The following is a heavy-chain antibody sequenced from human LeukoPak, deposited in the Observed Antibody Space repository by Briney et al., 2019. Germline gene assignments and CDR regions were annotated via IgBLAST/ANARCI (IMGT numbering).Heavy chain of an antibody. V-gene: IGHV4-4*07. CDR3: ARDLYSSGWLPYYYYMDV. Sequence: SETLSLTCTVSGGSISSYYWSWIRQPAGKGLEWIGRIYTSGSTNYNPSLKSRVTMSVDTSKNQFSLKLSSVTAADTAVYYCARDLYSSGWLPYYYYMDVWGKGTTVTVSS. CDR2: IYTSGST. CDR1: GGSISSYY. D-gene: IGHD6-19*01. J-gene: IGHJ6*03.